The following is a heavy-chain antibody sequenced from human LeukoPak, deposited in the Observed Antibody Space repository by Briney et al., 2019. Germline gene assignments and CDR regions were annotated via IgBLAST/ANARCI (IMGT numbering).Heavy chain of an antibody. Sequence: SETLSLTCIVSGGSLNSPNYYWGWIRQPPGKGLEWIGTIYYSGTTYYNPSLKSRLTISVDTSKNQFSPKLTSVTAADTAVYYCARHDYYGSLNWFDPWGQGTLITVSS. J-gene: IGHJ5*02. CDR1: GGSLNSPNYY. CDR2: IYYSGTT. D-gene: IGHD3-10*01. CDR3: ARHDYYGSLNWFDP. V-gene: IGHV4-39*01.